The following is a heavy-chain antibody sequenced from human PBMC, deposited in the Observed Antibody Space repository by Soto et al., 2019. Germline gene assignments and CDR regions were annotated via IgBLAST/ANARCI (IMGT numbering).Heavy chain of an antibody. V-gene: IGHV4-39*01. D-gene: IGHD1-20*01. CDR2: VFYTGFI. J-gene: IGHJ4*02. CDR1: GGSISGSYYY. Sequence: SETLSLTCAVSGGSISGSYYYWAWLRQSPGKGPEWIGSVFYTGFISYNPSLESRVSVSVDTSKSQFSLKLSAVTAADTAVYYCATSQKGYNWNYFDHWGQGALVTVSS. CDR3: ATSQKGYNWNYFDH.